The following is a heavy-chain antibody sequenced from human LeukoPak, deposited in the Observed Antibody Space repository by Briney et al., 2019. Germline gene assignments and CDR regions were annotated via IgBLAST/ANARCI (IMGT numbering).Heavy chain of an antibody. CDR1: GYTFTSYG. V-gene: IGHV1-18*01. D-gene: IGHD3-3*01. CDR2: ISAYNGNT. Sequence: ASGKVSCKASGYTFTSYGISWVRQAPGQGLEWMGWISAYNGNTNYAQKLQGRVTMTTDTSTSTAYMELRSLRSDDTAVYYCARTYYDFWSGYYTFGGFDYWGQGTLVTVSS. J-gene: IGHJ4*02. CDR3: ARTYYDFWSGYYTFGGFDY.